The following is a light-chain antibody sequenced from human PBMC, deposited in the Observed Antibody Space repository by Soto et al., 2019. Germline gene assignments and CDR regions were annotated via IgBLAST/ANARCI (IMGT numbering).Light chain of an antibody. CDR3: QQYNNWPKM. J-gene: IGKJ1*01. Sequence: EIVMTQSPATLSVSPGERATLSCRASQSVSSYLAWYQQKPGQAPRLLIYGASTRATGIPARFSGSGSGTEFTLTISSLQSEDFAVYYCQQYNNWPKMFGQGTKVDIK. CDR2: GAS. CDR1: QSVSSY. V-gene: IGKV3-15*01.